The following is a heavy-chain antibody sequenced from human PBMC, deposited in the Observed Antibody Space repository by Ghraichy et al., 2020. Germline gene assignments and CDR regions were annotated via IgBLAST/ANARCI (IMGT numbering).Heavy chain of an antibody. CDR3: ARLPGVRPYSSSSHFYFLYMDV. D-gene: IGHD6-6*01. CDR2: IYYSGST. V-gene: IGHV4-39*01. Sequence: ETLSLTCTVPGGSISSSSYYWAWLRQPPGKGLEWIGSIYYSGSTYYNPSLKSRVTISADTSKNQYSLKLSSVTAADTAAYYCARLPGVRPYSSSSHFYFLYMDVWGKGTTVTVSS. J-gene: IGHJ6*03. CDR1: GGSISSSSYY.